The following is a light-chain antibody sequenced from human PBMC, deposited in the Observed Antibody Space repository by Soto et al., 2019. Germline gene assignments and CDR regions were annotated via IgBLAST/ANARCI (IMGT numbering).Light chain of an antibody. CDR2: DVS. Sequence: QSALAQPRSVSGSPGQSVTISCTGTSSDVGGYNHVSWYQQHPGKAPKVMIYDVSERPSGVPDRFSGSKSGNTASLTISGLQAEDEADYYCCSYAGSPSYVFGTGTKVTVL. V-gene: IGLV2-11*01. CDR1: SSDVGGYNH. CDR3: CSYAGSPSYV. J-gene: IGLJ1*01.